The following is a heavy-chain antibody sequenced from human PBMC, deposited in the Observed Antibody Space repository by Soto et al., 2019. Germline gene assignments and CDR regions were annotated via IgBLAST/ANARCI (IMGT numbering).Heavy chain of an antibody. J-gene: IGHJ4*02. CDR3: AKTLDSSNGWWNLPHDY. V-gene: IGHV3-9*01. CDR1: GFTFDDYG. D-gene: IGHD6-19*01. CDR2: ISWKSGSV. Sequence: EVQLVESGGGLLQPGRSLRLSCAASGFTFDDYGMHWVRQAPGKGLEGVSGISWKSGSVGYAVSVKGRCIISRGKGKNSLYLQMNNLRPEDTALYYCAKTLDSSNGWWNLPHDYWGPGTLVTVSS.